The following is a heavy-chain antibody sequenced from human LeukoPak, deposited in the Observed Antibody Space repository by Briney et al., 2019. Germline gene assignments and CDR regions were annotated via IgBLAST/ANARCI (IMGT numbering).Heavy chain of an antibody. Sequence: GGSLRLSCAASGFTFSSYSMNWVRQAPGKGLEWVSYISSSSSTIYYADSVKGRFTISRDNAKNSLYLQMNSLRAEDTAVYYCARVVVPAAPDYYYYYMDVWGKGTTVTVSS. D-gene: IGHD2-2*01. V-gene: IGHV3-48*01. CDR2: ISSSSSTI. CDR3: ARVVVPAAPDYYYYYMDV. CDR1: GFTFSSYS. J-gene: IGHJ6*03.